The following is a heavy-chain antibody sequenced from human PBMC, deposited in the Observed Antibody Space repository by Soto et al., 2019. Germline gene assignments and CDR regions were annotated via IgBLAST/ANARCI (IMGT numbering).Heavy chain of an antibody. J-gene: IGHJ6*02. Sequence: SETLSLTCTVSGGSISSGGYYWSWIRQHPGKGLEWIGYIYYSGSTYYNPSLKSRVTISVDTSKNQFSLKLSSVTAADTAVYYCARDYRGLYGFVGFYGVDVWGQGTTVTVSS. CDR3: ARDYRGLYGFVGFYGVDV. D-gene: IGHD2-2*02. CDR1: GGSISSGGYY. V-gene: IGHV4-31*03. CDR2: IYYSGST.